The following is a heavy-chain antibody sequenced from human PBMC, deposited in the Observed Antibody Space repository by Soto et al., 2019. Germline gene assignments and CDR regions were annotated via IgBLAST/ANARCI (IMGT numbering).Heavy chain of an antibody. Sequence: GGSLRLSCTVSGFAFNNYGINWVRRAPGKGLEWVSSISKSDYTYYSDSVKGRFAISRDNAKSSVSLQMNTLRVEDTAVYYCAREDSIIIPAVSDFWGQGTLVTVSS. D-gene: IGHD2-2*01. J-gene: IGHJ4*02. CDR1: GFAFNNYG. V-gene: IGHV3-21*01. CDR2: ISKSDYT. CDR3: AREDSIIIPAVSDF.